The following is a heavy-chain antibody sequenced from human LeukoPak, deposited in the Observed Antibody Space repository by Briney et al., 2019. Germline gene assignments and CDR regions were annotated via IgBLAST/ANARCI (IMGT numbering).Heavy chain of an antibody. CDR3: AREGGFYRPLDY. D-gene: IGHD3-3*01. J-gene: IGHJ4*02. CDR2: VYYSGTA. V-gene: IGHV4-39*07. Sequence: SETLSLTCTVSGGSISRSSYYWGWIRQPPGRGLEWIGTVYYSGTAYCNPSLKSRVTISVDTSQNQFSLKLTSVTAADTAVYYCAREGGFYRPLDYSGQGTLVTVSS. CDR1: GGSISRSSYY.